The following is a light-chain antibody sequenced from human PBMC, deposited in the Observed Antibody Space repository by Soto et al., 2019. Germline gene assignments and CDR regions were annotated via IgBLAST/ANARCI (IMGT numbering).Light chain of an antibody. J-gene: IGKJ1*01. CDR2: DAS. CDR1: QSVSSY. Sequence: EIVLTQSPGTLSLSPGERATLSCRASQSVSSYLAWYQQKPGQAPRLLIYDASNRATGVPARFSGSGSGTDFTLTISSLEPEDFAVYYCLQRSKWVWTFGQGTKVEIK. V-gene: IGKV3-11*01. CDR3: LQRSKWVWT.